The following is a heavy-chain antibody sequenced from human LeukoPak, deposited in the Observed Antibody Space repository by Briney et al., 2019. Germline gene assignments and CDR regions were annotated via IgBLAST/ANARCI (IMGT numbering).Heavy chain of an antibody. CDR3: AKDRSYGMDV. CDR1: GLTFSSFG. Sequence: PGRSLRLSCAASGLTFSSFGMHWVRQAPGKGLEWVAVTSFDGGNKHYADSVKGRFTISRDNSKNTLYLQMNSLRAEDTAVYYCAKDRSYGMDVWGQGTTVTVSS. V-gene: IGHV3-30*18. J-gene: IGHJ6*02. CDR2: TSFDGGNK. D-gene: IGHD3-16*02.